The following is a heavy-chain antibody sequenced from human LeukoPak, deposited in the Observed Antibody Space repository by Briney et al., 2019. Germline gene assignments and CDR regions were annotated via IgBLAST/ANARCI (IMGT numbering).Heavy chain of an antibody. D-gene: IGHD3-3*01. CDR2: INHSGST. Sequence: TSETLSLTCAVYGGSFSGYYWSWIRQPPGKGLEWIGEINHSGSTNYNPSLKSRVTISVDTSKNQFSLKLSSVTAADTAVYYCARARITIFGVVTYYLDYWGHGTLVTVSS. CDR1: GGSFSGYY. V-gene: IGHV4-34*01. J-gene: IGHJ4*01. CDR3: ARARITIFGVVTYYLDY.